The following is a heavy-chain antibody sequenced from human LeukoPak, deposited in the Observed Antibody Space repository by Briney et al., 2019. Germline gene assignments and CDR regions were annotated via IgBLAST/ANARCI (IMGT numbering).Heavy chain of an antibody. CDR1: GYTFTSYG. Sequence: ASVRVSCTASGYTFTSYGMSWVRQAPGQGLEWMGWISAYNGNTNYAQKLQGRVTMTTDTSTSTAYMELRSLRSDDTAVYYCARDGPLGLDSSSWYGAGNDAFDIWGQGTMVTVSS. CDR3: ARDGPLGLDSSSWYGAGNDAFDI. J-gene: IGHJ3*02. CDR2: ISAYNGNT. V-gene: IGHV1-18*01. D-gene: IGHD6-13*01.